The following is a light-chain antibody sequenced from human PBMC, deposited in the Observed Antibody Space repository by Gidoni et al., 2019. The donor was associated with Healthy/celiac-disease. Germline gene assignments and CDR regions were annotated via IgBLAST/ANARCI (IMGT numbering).Light chain of an antibody. CDR3: QQSYSTPVT. CDR2: AAP. Sequence: DIQMTQSPSSLSASVGDRVTITCRASQRISSDLNWYQQKPGKAPTLLIYAAPSLQSGVPSRFSGSGSGPVFSLTISSLQPVDFATCYCQQSYSTPVTFGQGTKLEIK. V-gene: IGKV1-39*01. J-gene: IGKJ2*01. CDR1: QRISSD.